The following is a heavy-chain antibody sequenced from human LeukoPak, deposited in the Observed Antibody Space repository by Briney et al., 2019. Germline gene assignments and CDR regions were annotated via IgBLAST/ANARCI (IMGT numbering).Heavy chain of an antibody. CDR3: ARGVRDVLQTLTAGYYFDY. J-gene: IGHJ4*02. CDR2: ISYDGSNK. D-gene: IGHD5-24*01. CDR1: GFTFSSYA. Sequence: GGSLRLSCAASGFTFSSYAMHWVRHAPGKGLEGVAVISYDGSNKYYADSVKGRFTISRDNSKNTLYLQMNSLRAEDTAVYYCARGVRDVLQTLTAGYYFDYWGQGTLVTVSS. V-gene: IGHV3-30-3*01.